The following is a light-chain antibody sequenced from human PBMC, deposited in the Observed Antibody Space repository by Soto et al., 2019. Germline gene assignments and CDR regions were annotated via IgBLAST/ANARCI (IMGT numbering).Light chain of an antibody. CDR1: QSVSSSY. J-gene: IGKJ1*01. CDR3: QQYGSSRT. V-gene: IGKV3-20*01. CDR2: GAS. Sequence: EIVLTQSPGTLSLSPGERATLSCRASQSVSSSYLAWYQQKPGQAPRLLIYGASSRATGIPGRFSGSGSGTDFTITISRLEPEDFAVYYCQQYGSSRTFGQGTKVEIK.